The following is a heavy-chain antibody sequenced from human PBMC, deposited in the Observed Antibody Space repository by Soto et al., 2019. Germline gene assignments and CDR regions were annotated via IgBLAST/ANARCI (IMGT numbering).Heavy chain of an antibody. J-gene: IGHJ4*02. CDR1: GYTFPDYY. Sequence: QLHLVQSGAAVKKPGASVRVSCKASGYTFPDYYIHWVRQAPGQGLEWMGWINPKSGVTHSAQKFQGRITMTRDTSITTAYLELSSLRSDDTAVYYCARGPKQTPRHSNSWFVPDYWGQGSLVTVSS. CDR3: ARGPKQTPRHSNSWFVPDY. D-gene: IGHD6-13*01. CDR2: INPKSGVT. V-gene: IGHV1-2*02.